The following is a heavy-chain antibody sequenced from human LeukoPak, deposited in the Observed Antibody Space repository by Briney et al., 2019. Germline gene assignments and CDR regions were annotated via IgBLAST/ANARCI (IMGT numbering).Heavy chain of an antibody. V-gene: IGHV3-23*01. D-gene: IGHD1-26*01. Sequence: GGSLRLSCAASGFTFSSYAMSWVRQALGKGLEWVSAISGSGGSTYYADSVKGRFTISRDNSKNTLYLQMNSLRAEDTAVYYCAKDRTGIVGATTFDYWGQGTLVTVSS. CDR1: GFTFSSYA. CDR2: ISGSGGST. J-gene: IGHJ4*02. CDR3: AKDRTGIVGATTFDY.